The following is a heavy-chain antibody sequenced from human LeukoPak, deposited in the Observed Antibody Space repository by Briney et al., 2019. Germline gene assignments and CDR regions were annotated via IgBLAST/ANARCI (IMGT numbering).Heavy chain of an antibody. V-gene: IGHV3-23*01. CDR3: ADKSSSGWYCDY. Sequence: GGSLRLSCAASGFTFSSYAMHWVRQAPGKGLEWVSAISGSGGSTYYADSVKGRFTISRDNSKNTLYLQMNSLRAEDTAVYYCADKSSSGWYCDYWGQGTLVTVSS. J-gene: IGHJ4*02. CDR2: ISGSGGST. D-gene: IGHD6-19*01. CDR1: GFTFSSYA.